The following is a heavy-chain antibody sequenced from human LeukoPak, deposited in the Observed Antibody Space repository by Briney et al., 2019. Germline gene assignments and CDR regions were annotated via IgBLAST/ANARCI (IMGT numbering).Heavy chain of an antibody. CDR3: AALKSYGDY. CDR2: IYHSGST. CDR1: GFTFSDHY. V-gene: IGHV4-38-2*01. Sequence: GSLRLSCAASGFTFSDHYMSWIRQPPGKGLEWIGSIYHSGSTYYNPSLKSRVTISVDTSKNQFSLKLSSVTAADTAVYYCAALKSYGDYWGQGTLVTVSS. J-gene: IGHJ4*02. D-gene: IGHD1-26*01.